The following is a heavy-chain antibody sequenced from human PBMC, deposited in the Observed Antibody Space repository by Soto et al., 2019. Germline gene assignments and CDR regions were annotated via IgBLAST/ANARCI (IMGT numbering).Heavy chain of an antibody. CDR1: GFTFSSYG. J-gene: IGHJ3*02. D-gene: IGHD1-26*01. V-gene: IGHV3-30*18. CDR3: AKGLSLVGGTGGDAFDI. Sequence: GGSLRLSCAASGFTFSSYGMHWVRQAPGKGLEWVAVISYDGSNKYYADSVKGRFTISRDNSKNTLYLQMNSLRAEDTAVYYCAKGLSLVGGTGGDAFDIWGQGTMVTVSS. CDR2: ISYDGSNK.